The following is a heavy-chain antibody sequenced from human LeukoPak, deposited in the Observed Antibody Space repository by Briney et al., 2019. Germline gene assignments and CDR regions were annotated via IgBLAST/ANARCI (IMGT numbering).Heavy chain of an antibody. D-gene: IGHD3-10*01. J-gene: IGHJ5*01. CDR1: GLTFSDYS. V-gene: IGHV3-21*01. Sequence: GGSLRHSCVASGLTFSDYSINCVRRAPGKGLEWVSSINPTSTSIYYADAVRGRFTISRDNAKSSLYLQMDSLRAEDTAVYYCVRLRRNSDRSYYYYYYDSWGQGILVTVSS. CDR3: VRLRRNSDRSYYYYYYDS. CDR2: INPTSTSI.